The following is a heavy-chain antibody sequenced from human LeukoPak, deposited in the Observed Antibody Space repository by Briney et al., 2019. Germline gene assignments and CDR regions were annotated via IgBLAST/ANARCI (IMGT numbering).Heavy chain of an antibody. CDR3: ARGHSIEPYYYYYYMDV. CDR1: GGSFSYY. CDR2: INHSGST. Sequence: SETLSLTCAVFGGSFSYYWAWVRQPPGKGLEWIGEINHSGSTNYNPSLKSRVTISVDTSKNQFSLKLSSVTAADTAVYYCARGHSIEPYYYYYYMDVWGKGTTVTVSS. D-gene: IGHD4-11*01. J-gene: IGHJ6*03. V-gene: IGHV4-34*01.